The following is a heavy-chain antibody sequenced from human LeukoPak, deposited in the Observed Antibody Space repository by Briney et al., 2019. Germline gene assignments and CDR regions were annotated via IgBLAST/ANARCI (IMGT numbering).Heavy chain of an antibody. CDR1: GYSISSGYY. Sequence: PSETLSLTCTVSGYSISSGYYWGWIRQPPGKGLEWIGNIYHSGSTYYNPSLKSRVTISVDTSKNQFSLKLSSVTAADTAVYYCAKLNNYDLMIDYWGQGTLVTVSS. V-gene: IGHV4-38-2*02. J-gene: IGHJ4*02. D-gene: IGHD3-3*01. CDR2: IYHSGST. CDR3: AKLNNYDLMIDY.